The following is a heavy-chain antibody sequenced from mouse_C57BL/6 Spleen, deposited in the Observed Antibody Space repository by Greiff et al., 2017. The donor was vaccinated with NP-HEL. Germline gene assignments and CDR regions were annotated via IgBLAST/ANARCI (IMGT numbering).Heavy chain of an antibody. CDR3: ASLTTVGAY. V-gene: IGHV1-69*01. D-gene: IGHD1-1*01. J-gene: IGHJ3*01. CDR1: GYTFTSYW. Sequence: VQLQESGAELVMPGASVKLSCKASGYTFTSYWMHWVKQRPGQGLEWIGEIDPSDSYTNYNQKFKGKSTLTVDKSSSTAYMQLSSLTSEDSAVYYCASLTTVGAYWGQGTLVTVSA. CDR2: IDPSDSYT.